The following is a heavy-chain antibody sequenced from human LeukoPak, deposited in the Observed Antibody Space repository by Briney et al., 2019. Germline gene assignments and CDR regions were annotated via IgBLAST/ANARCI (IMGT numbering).Heavy chain of an antibody. CDR3: ARAYSGYDPYLYLSGMDV. CDR1: GSSISGYY. V-gene: IGHV4-59*08. CDR2: IFYSGST. D-gene: IGHD5-12*01. J-gene: IGHJ6*02. Sequence: SETLSLTCTVSGSSISGYYWSWLRRPQGKGLEGIGNIFYSGSTNDNPSLKRRVTISVDRSMSQFSLKLTSVSAADTAVYYCARAYSGYDPYLYLSGMDVWGQGTTVTVSS.